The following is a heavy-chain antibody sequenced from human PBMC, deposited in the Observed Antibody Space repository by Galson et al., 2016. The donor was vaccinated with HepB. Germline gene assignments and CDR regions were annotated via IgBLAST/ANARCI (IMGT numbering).Heavy chain of an antibody. CDR1: GFTFSDYY. CDR3: ARLYCSSTRCYIRSSGMDV. Sequence: SLRLSCAVSGFTFSDYYMSWIRQAPGKGLEWIAYISSSGKTIYHADSVKGRFTISRGNAQNSLYLQMNGLRAEDTAVYYCARLYCSSTRCYIRSSGMDVWGQGTTVTVSS. V-gene: IGHV3-11*04. D-gene: IGHD2-2*02. CDR2: ISSSGKTI. J-gene: IGHJ6*02.